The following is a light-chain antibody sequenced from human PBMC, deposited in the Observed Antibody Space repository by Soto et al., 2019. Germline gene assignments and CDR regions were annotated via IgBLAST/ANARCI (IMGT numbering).Light chain of an antibody. V-gene: IGKV3-20*01. Sequence: LSAGESATLSCRARPRISSHYLVGYQQKPGQAPRLLLYGASSRATGIPDRFSGSGSGTDLTLTINRLEPGYFPVYYCPLSGNSPSAETVVPGTKVDIK. CDR2: GAS. J-gene: IGKJ3*01. CDR3: PLSGNSPSAET. CDR1: PRISSHY.